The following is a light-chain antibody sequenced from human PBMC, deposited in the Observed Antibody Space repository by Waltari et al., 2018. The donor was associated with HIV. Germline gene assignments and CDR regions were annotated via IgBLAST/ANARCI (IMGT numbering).Light chain of an antibody. CDR2: DDT. V-gene: IGLV3-21*02. Sequence: SYVLTQPPSVSVAPGQTARTTCGGNNIGSKSVHCYQQKPGQAPVLVIYDDTDRPSGIPERFSGFNAGNTATLTISRVEAGDETDNYCQVWETNSDHAGLGGGTQVTVI. J-gene: IGLJ2*01. CDR1: NIGSKS. CDR3: QVWETNSDHAG.